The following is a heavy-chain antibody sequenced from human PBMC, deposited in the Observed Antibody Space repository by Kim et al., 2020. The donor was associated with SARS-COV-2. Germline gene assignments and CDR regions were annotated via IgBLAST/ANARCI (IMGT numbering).Heavy chain of an antibody. Sequence: GGSLRLSCAVSRFTFSSSAMTWVRQAPGKGLEWVSSIFGSGHGTYYADSVKGRFIISRDNSKNTLYLQMNKLRADDTAVYYCAKNVHVTSVTFLWYFDLWGRGTSVIVSS. D-gene: IGHD2-2*01. J-gene: IGHJ2*01. V-gene: IGHV3-23*01. CDR2: IFGSGHGT. CDR3: AKNVHVTSVTFLWYFDL. CDR1: RFTFSSSA.